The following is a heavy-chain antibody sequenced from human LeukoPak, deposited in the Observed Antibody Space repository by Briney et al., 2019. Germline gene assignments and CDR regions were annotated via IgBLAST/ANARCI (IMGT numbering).Heavy chain of an antibody. J-gene: IGHJ4*02. CDR3: ALSSNYYDSSGYSY. V-gene: IGHV1-2*06. Sequence: ASVKVSCKASGYTFTGYYMHWVRQAPGQGLEWMGRINPNSGGTNYAQKFQGRVTMTRDTSISTAYMELSRLRSDDTAVYCCALSSNYYDSSGYSYWGQGTLVTVSS. CDR1: GYTFTGYY. CDR2: INPNSGGT. D-gene: IGHD3-22*01.